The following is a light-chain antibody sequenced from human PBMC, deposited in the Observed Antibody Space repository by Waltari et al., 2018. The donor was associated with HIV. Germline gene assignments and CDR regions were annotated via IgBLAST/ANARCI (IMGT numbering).Light chain of an antibody. CDR3: QQYGTSPFT. V-gene: IGKV3-20*01. CDR1: HSVSVTY. J-gene: IGKJ3*01. CDR2: GAS. Sequence: EIVLTQSPGTLSLSPGARATLSCRASHSVSVTYLAWYQHRHGQSPRLLIYGASSRATGIPDRFSGSGSGTDFTLTSSRLESGDSAVYYCQQYGTSPFTFGPGT.